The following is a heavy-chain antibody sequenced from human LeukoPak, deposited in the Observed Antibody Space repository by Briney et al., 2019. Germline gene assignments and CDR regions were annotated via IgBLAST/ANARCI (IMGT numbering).Heavy chain of an antibody. CDR2: ISSSSYYI. CDR1: GFTFSTYT. Sequence: PGGSLRLSCTASGFTFSTYTMNWVRQAPGKGLEWVSSISSSSYYIYYADSVKGRFTISGDNAKNSLFLQMNSLRAEDTAVYYCVRGGENGGKTNSYNFGMDVWGRGATVTVSS. D-gene: IGHD2-8*01. J-gene: IGHJ6*02. V-gene: IGHV3-21*01. CDR3: VRGGENGGKTNSYNFGMDV.